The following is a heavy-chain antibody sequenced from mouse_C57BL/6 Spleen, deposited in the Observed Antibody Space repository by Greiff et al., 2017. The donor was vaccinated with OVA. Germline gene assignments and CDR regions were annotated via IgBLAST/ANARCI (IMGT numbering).Heavy chain of an antibody. Sequence: VKLMESDAELVKPGASVKISCKVSGYTFTDHTIHWMKQRPEQGLEWIGYIYPRDGSTKYNEKFKGKATLTADKSSSTAYMQLNSLTSEDSAVYFCAKSYDYEAWFAYWGQGTLVTVSA. J-gene: IGHJ3*01. D-gene: IGHD2-4*01. V-gene: IGHV1-78*01. CDR1: GYTFTDHT. CDR3: AKSYDYEAWFAY. CDR2: IYPRDGST.